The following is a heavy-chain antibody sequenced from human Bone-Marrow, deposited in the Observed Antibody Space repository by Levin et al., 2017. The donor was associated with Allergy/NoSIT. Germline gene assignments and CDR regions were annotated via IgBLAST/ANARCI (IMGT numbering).Heavy chain of an antibody. D-gene: IGHD3-16*01. CDR1: GGSISSYY. CDR3: ARHSEWGTGTYYFDY. J-gene: IGHJ4*02. Sequence: SETLSLTCTVSGGSISSYYWSWIRQPPGKGLEWIGYIFSNGITNYNPSLKSRVTISVDTSKNQISLKLNSVTAADTAVYYCARHSEWGTGTYYFDYWGQGTLVTVSS. CDR2: IFSNGIT. V-gene: IGHV4-59*08.